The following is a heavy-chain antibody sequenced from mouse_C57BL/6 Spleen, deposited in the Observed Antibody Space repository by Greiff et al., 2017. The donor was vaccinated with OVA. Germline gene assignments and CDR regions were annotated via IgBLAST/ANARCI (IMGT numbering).Heavy chain of an antibody. CDR3: TSNGYYWYFDV. CDR1: GYTFTDYE. CDR2: IDPETGGT. D-gene: IGHD2-2*01. J-gene: IGHJ1*03. V-gene: IGHV1-15*01. Sequence: QVQLQQSGAELVRPGASVTLSCKASGYTFTDYEMHWVKQTPVHGLEWIGAIDPETGGTAYNQKFKGKAILTADKSSSTAYMELRSLTSEDSAVYYCTSNGYYWYFDVWGTGTTVTVSS.